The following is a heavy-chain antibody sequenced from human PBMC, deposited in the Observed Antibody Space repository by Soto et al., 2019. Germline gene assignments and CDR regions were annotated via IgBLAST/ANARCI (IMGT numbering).Heavy chain of an antibody. V-gene: IGHV4-31*03. J-gene: IGHJ5*02. Sequence: PSETLSLTFTVSGGSISSGGYYWSWIRQHPGKGLEWIGYIYYSGSTYYNASLKSRVTISVDTSKNQFSLKLSSVTAADTAVSYCARAFPLYDFWSGAARGFDPWGQGTLVTVSS. D-gene: IGHD3-3*01. CDR1: GGSISSGGYY. CDR3: ARAFPLYDFWSGAARGFDP. CDR2: IYYSGST.